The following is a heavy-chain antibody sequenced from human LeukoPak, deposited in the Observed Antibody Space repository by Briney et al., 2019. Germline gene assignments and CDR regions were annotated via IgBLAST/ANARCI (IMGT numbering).Heavy chain of an antibody. D-gene: IGHD1-26*01. CDR2: ISSSSTI. V-gene: IGHV3-48*02. Sequence: PGGSLRLSCAASGFTFSSYSMNWVRQAPGKGREWVSYISSSSTIYYADSVKGRFTISRDNAKNSLYLQMNSLRDEDTAVYYCARDAVGATIFDYWGQGTLVTVSS. J-gene: IGHJ4*02. CDR1: GFTFSSYS. CDR3: ARDAVGATIFDY.